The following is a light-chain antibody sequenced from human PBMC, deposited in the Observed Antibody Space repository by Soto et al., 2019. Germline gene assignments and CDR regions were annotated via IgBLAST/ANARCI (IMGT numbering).Light chain of an antibody. CDR3: QQYGSTPKT. CDR1: QSVRSSY. Sequence: EIVWTQSPGTLSLSPGERATLSCRASQSVRSSYLAWFQQKPGQAPRLLIYGASSRATGIPDRFSGSESGTDFTLNISRLEPEDFAVYYCQQYGSTPKTFGQGTKLEIK. J-gene: IGKJ2*01. V-gene: IGKV3-20*01. CDR2: GAS.